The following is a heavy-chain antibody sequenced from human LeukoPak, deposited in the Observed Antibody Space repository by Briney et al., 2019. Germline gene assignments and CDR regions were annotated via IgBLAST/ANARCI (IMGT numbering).Heavy chain of an antibody. J-gene: IGHJ4*02. V-gene: IGHV3-21*01. CDR2: ISFTSSYI. D-gene: IGHD2-15*01. Sequence: GGSLRLSCAASGFTFSSYTMNWVRQAPGKGLEWVSSISFTSSYIYYADSVKGRFTISRDNAKNSLYLQLNSLRAEDTAVYYCARDGSGGNFDYWGQGTLVTVSS. CDR1: GFTFSSYT. CDR3: ARDGSGGNFDY.